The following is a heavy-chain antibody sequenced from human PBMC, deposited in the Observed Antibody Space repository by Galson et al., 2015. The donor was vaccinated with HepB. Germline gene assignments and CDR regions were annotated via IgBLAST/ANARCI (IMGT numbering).Heavy chain of an antibody. J-gene: IGHJ4*02. CDR2: ITSSSNYM. CDR1: GFIFSSFS. CDR3: ARGDADSGAGFDC. V-gene: IGHV3-21*01. Sequence: SLRLSCAASGFIFSSFSMSWVRQAPGKGLEWVSSITSSSNYMYYADSLKGRFAISRDNAKNSLYLQMNSLRAEDTAVYYCARGDADSGAGFDCWGQGSLVTVSS. D-gene: IGHD4-17*01.